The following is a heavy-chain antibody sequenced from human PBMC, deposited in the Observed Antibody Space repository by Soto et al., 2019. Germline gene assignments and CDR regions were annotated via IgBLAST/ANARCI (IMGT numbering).Heavy chain of an antibody. V-gene: IGHV1-46*03. CDR3: ARDHDYGDYWRSQYYYYYMDV. CDR1: GYTFTSYY. Sequence: ASVKVSCKASGYTFTSYYMHWVRQAPGQGLEWMGIINPSGGSTSYAQKFQGRVTMTRDTSTSTVYMELSSLRSEDTAVYYCARDHDYGDYWRSQYYYYYMDVWGKGTTVTVSS. D-gene: IGHD4-17*01. J-gene: IGHJ6*03. CDR2: INPSGGST.